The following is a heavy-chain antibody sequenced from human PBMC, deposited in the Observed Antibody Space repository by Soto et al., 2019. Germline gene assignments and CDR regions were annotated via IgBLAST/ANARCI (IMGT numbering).Heavy chain of an antibody. CDR2: IYYSGST. CDR3: ARTTVDLYYYGMDV. D-gene: IGHD4-17*01. Sequence: SETLSLTCTVSGGSISSYYWSWIRQPPGKGLEWIGYIYYSGSTNYNPSLKSRVTISVDTSKNQFSLKLSSVTAADTAVYYCARTTVDLYYYGMDVWGQGTTVTVSS. CDR1: GGSISSYY. J-gene: IGHJ6*02. V-gene: IGHV4-59*01.